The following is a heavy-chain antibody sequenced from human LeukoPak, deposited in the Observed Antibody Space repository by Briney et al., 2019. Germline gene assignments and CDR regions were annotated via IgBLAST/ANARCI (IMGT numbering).Heavy chain of an antibody. V-gene: IGHV1-69*06. CDR3: ARGLDEYSSSSFYYYMDV. CDR2: IIPIFGTA. D-gene: IGHD6-6*01. CDR1: GGTFSSYA. Sequence: ASVKVSCKASGGTFSSYAISWVRQAPGQGLEWMGGIIPIFGTANYAQKFQGRVTITADKSTSTAYMELSSLRSEDTAVYYCARGLDEYSSSSFYYYMDVWGKGTTVTVSS. J-gene: IGHJ6*03.